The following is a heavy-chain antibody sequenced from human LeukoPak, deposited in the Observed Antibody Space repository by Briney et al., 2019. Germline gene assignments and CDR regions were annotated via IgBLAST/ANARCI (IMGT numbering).Heavy chain of an antibody. D-gene: IGHD2-21*01. Sequence: PGGSLRLSCVASGFTFSDSYMSWVRPTPERGLECISYIGGSGRDIKYADSVKGRFTISRDNAKNALYLQMNSLRAEDTAVYYCAKTARAYEYWGQGTQVTVSS. CDR3: AKTARAYEY. J-gene: IGHJ4*02. CDR1: GFTFSDSY. V-gene: IGHV3-11*01. CDR2: IGGSGRDI.